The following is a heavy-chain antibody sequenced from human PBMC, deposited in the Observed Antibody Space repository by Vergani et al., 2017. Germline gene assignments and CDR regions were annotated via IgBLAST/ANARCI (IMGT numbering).Heavy chain of an antibody. D-gene: IGHD3-22*01. V-gene: IGHV3-48*01. CDR3: AREDSSGSGRAFDF. J-gene: IGHJ3*01. CDR2: VSTGTKSQ. Sequence: QLVESGGGWVQPGGSLRLSCVVSGFDFSSYIMNWVRQAPGKGLEWVSFVSTGTKSQSYAESVKGRFTIYRDSAKNSLYLQMDSLRTEDTAVYYCAREDSSGSGRAFDFWGQGTKVTVSS. CDR1: GFDFSSYI.